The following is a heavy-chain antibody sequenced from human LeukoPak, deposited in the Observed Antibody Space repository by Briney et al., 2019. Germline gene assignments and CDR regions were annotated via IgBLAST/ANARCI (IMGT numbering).Heavy chain of an antibody. J-gene: IGHJ4*02. CDR3: ARDHGGDGYSPFDY. V-gene: IGHV3-33*01. D-gene: IGHD5-24*01. Sequence: GGSLRLSCAASGFIFSSHAMHWVRQAPGKGLEWVAGLWYDGSNKYYAESVKGRFTISRDNSKSTLHLQMNSLRVEDTAVYYCARDHGGDGYSPFDYWGQGTQVTVSS. CDR2: LWYDGSNK. CDR1: GFIFSSHA.